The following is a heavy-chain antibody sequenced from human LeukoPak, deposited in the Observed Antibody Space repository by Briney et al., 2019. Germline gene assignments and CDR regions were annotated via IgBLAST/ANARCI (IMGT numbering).Heavy chain of an antibody. CDR1: GGSISSSTYY. Sequence: SETLSLTCTVSGGSISSSTYYWSWIRQPPGKGLEWIGYIYYSGSTYYNPSLKSRVTISVDTSKNQFSLKLSSVTAADTAVYYCAGGDLNVWGQGAMVTVSS. CDR3: AGGDLNV. J-gene: IGHJ3*01. D-gene: IGHD2-21*02. V-gene: IGHV4-30-4*01. CDR2: IYYSGST.